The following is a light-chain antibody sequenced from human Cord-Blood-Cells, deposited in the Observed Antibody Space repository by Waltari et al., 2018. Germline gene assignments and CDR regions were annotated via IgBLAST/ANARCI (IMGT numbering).Light chain of an antibody. Sequence: DIVMTQSPDSLAVSLGERATINCKSSQSVLYSSNNKNDLAWYQQKPGQPPKLLIYWASTRESGVPDRFSGSGSGTDFTLTISSLQAEDVAVYYCQQYYSTPPTFGGGTKVESK. CDR1: QSVLYSSNNKND. V-gene: IGKV4-1*01. CDR2: WAS. J-gene: IGKJ4*01. CDR3: QQYYSTPPT.